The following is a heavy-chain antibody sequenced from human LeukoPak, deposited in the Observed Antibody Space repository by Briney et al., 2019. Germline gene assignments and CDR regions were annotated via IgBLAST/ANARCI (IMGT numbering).Heavy chain of an antibody. V-gene: IGHV4-39*01. Sequence: SETLSPTCTVSGDSISSSSYYWVWIRQPPGKGLEWIGNIYYTGSTYYNPVLKSRVTISQDTSKNQFSLKLSYVTAADTAVYCCARYKLSPRWFDPWGPGTLVTVSS. J-gene: IGHJ5*02. CDR2: IYYTGST. D-gene: IGHD1-14*01. CDR1: GDSISSSSYY. CDR3: ARYKLSPRWFDP.